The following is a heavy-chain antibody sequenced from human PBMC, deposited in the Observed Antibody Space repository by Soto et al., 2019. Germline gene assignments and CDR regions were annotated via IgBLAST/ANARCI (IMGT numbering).Heavy chain of an antibody. V-gene: IGHV4-34*01. D-gene: IGHD3-22*01. CDR1: GGSFSGYY. CDR3: ARGLGYYYDSSGYSPLDY. Sequence: ASETLSLTCAVYGGSFSGYYLSWIRQPPGKGLEWIGEINHSGSTNYNPSLKSRVTISVDTSKNQFSLKLSSVTAADTAVYYCARGLGYYYDSSGYSPLDYWGQGTLVTVSS. CDR2: INHSGST. J-gene: IGHJ4*02.